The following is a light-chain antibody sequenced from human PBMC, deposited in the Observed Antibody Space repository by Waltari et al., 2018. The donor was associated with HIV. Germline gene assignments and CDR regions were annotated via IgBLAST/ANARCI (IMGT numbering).Light chain of an antibody. CDR3: GTWDSSLSAGI. J-gene: IGLJ2*01. Sequence: QSVLTQPPSVSAAPGQKGTISCSGSTPNIGSSYVSWYQQLPGTAPKLLIYDDYKRPSGIPDRFSGSKSGTSATLAITGLQTGDEADYYCGTWDSSLSAGIFGGGTKLTVL. CDR1: TPNIGSSY. CDR2: DDY. V-gene: IGLV1-51*01.